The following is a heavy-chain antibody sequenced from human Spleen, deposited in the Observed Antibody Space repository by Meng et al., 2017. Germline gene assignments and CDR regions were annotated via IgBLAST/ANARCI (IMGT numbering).Heavy chain of an antibody. Sequence: SETLSLTCTASGGSISISSYYWGWIRQSPGKGLEWIGSIYYSGTTYYNPSLKSRVTISVDTSKNQFSLKLTSVTAADSAVYYCARGPTTMAHDFDYWGQGTLVTVSS. V-gene: IGHV4-39*07. J-gene: IGHJ4*02. D-gene: IGHD4-11*01. CDR3: ARGPTTMAHDFDY. CDR2: IYYSGTT. CDR1: GGSISISSYY.